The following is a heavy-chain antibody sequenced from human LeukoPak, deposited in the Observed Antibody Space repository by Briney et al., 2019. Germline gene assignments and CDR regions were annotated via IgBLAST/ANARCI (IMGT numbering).Heavy chain of an antibody. J-gene: IGHJ4*02. D-gene: IGHD5-24*01. V-gene: IGHV1-8*03. CDR2: MNPNSGTT. CDR3: ASLRDGYNLFDY. Sequence: ASVKVSCKASGNTFTRYDINWVRQATGQGLEWMGWMNPNSGTTGNAQKFQGRVTITRNTSISTAYMELSRLRSDDTAVYYCASLRDGYNLFDYWGQGTLVTVSS. CDR1: GNTFTRYD.